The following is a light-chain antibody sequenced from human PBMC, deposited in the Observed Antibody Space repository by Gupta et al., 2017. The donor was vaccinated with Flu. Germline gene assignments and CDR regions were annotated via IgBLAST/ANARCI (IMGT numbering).Light chain of an antibody. CDR2: EVS. CDR3: SSYAGGNGYV. CDR1: NSDVGIYNY. V-gene: IGLV2-8*01. Sequence: QSALTQPPSASGSPGQSVTIPCTGTNSDVGIYNYVPWYQQHPGKAPKLIIFEVSLRPSGVPDRFSGSKSGNTASLTVSGLQAEDEADYYCSSYAGGNGYVFGTGTKLTV. J-gene: IGLJ1*01.